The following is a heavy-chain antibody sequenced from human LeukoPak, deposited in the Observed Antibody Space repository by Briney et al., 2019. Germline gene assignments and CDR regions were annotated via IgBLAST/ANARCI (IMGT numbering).Heavy chain of an antibody. J-gene: IGHJ3*02. CDR2: IKSDESST. Sequence: GGSLRLSCAASGFTFSTYWMHWVRQAPGKGLVWVSRIKSDESSTYADSVKGRFTISRDNAKNMLYLQMSGLRAEDTAVYYCARDRGYTFDIWGQGTKVTVSS. CDR3: ARDRGYTFDI. CDR1: GFTFSTYW. D-gene: IGHD5-12*01. V-gene: IGHV3-74*01.